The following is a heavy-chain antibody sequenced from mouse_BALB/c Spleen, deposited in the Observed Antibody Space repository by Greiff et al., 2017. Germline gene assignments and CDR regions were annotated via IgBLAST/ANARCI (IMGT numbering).Heavy chain of an antibody. D-gene: IGHD1-1*01. J-gene: IGHJ2*01. CDR3: ARGGGFYYGSSTYYFDY. Sequence: EVQGVESGGGLVKPGGSLKLSCAASGFTFSSYAMSWVRQTPEKRLEWVASISSGGSTYYPDSVKGRFTISRDNARNILYLQMSSLRSEDTAMYYCARGGGFYYGSSTYYFDYWGQGTTLTVSS. CDR1: GFTFSSYA. V-gene: IGHV5-6-5*01. CDR2: ISSGGST.